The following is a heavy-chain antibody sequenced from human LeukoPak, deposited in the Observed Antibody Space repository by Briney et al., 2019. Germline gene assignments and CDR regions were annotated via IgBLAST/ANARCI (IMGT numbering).Heavy chain of an antibody. CDR3: ARGGEAYYDNSGYYEYFQH. V-gene: IGHV1-18*01. D-gene: IGHD3-22*01. CDR2: ISAYNGNT. CDR1: GYTFSSYG. Sequence: ASVRVSCKASGYTFSSYGLTWVRQAPGQGLEWMGWISAYNGNTYYAQQLQGRVTMTTDTSTSTAYMELRSLRSADTAVYYCARGGEAYYDNSGYYEYFQHWGQGTLVTVSS. J-gene: IGHJ1*01.